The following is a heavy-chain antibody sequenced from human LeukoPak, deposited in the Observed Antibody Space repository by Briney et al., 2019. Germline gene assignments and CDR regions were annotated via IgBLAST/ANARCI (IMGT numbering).Heavy chain of an antibody. Sequence: ASVTLSCKASGYTFTSYDINWVRQAPGQGLEWMGWMNPNSGNTGYAQKFQGRVTITRNTSISTAYMELSSLRSEDTAVYYCARGYSYGYAPYWGQGTLVTVSS. D-gene: IGHD5-18*01. CDR1: GYTFTSYD. V-gene: IGHV1-8*03. J-gene: IGHJ4*02. CDR2: MNPNSGNT. CDR3: ARGYSYGYAPY.